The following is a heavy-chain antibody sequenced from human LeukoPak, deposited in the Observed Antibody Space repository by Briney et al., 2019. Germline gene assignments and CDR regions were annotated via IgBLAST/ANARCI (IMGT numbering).Heavy chain of an antibody. CDR2: ISGSGGTK. CDR1: GFTFSSYS. J-gene: IGHJ4*02. Sequence: GGSLRLSCAASGFTFSSYSMNWVRQAPGKGLEWVSSISGSGGTKYYVDSVKGRFTISRDNSKNTLYLQMNSLKAEDTALYYCAKERVKLAARPVGLDYWGQGTLVTVSS. CDR3: AKERVKLAARPVGLDY. V-gene: IGHV3-23*01. D-gene: IGHD6-6*01.